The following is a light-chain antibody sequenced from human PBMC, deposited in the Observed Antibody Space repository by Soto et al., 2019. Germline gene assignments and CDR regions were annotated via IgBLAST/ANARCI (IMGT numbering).Light chain of an antibody. J-gene: IGKJ5*01. CDR1: QGISSA. CDR2: DAS. CDR3: QQFNSYPFT. Sequence: AIQLTQSPSSLSASVGDRVTITCRASQGISSALAWYQQKPGKAPKLLIYDASSLESGVPSRFSGSGSGTDFTLTISSLQPEDVATYYCQQFNSYPFTFGQGTRLEIK. V-gene: IGKV1-13*02.